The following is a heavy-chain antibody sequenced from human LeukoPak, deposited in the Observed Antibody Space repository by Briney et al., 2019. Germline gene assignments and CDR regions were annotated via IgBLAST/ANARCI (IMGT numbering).Heavy chain of an antibody. J-gene: IGHJ4*02. Sequence: PGGSLRLSCAASGFTFSSYAMSCVRQAPGKGLEWVSAISGSGGSTYYADSVKGRFTISRDNSKNTLYLQMNSLRAEDTAVYYCAKDLSGYYDILTGYYRGYYFDYWGQGTLVTVSS. CDR2: ISGSGGST. D-gene: IGHD3-9*01. CDR1: GFTFSSYA. V-gene: IGHV3-23*01. CDR3: AKDLSGYYDILTGYYRGYYFDY.